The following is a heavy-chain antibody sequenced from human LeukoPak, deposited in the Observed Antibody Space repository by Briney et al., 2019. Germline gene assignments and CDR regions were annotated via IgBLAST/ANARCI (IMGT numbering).Heavy chain of an antibody. Sequence: PGGSLRLSCAASGFTFSSYAMSWVRQAPGKGLEWVSAISGGGGSTYYADSVKGRFTISRDNSKNTLYLQMNSLRAEDTAVYYCAKELPASGYSYGNFDYWGQGTLVTVSS. CDR2: ISGGGGST. D-gene: IGHD5-18*01. CDR1: GFTFSSYA. J-gene: IGHJ4*02. CDR3: AKELPASGYSYGNFDY. V-gene: IGHV3-23*01.